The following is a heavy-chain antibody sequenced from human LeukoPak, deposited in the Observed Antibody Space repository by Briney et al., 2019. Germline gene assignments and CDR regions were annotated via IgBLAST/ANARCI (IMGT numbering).Heavy chain of an antibody. J-gene: IGHJ4*02. Sequence: GESLKISCMGSGYNFSNYWIGWVRQMPGKGLELMGLIHPGDSETRYSPSFHGQVTFSADKSITTAYLQWSSLKASDTAMYYCARHYRSPFGGVIVIMGFDKWGQGILVTVSS. CDR1: GYNFSNYW. D-gene: IGHD3-16*02. CDR3: ARHYRSPFGGVIVIMGFDK. V-gene: IGHV5-51*01. CDR2: IHPGDSET.